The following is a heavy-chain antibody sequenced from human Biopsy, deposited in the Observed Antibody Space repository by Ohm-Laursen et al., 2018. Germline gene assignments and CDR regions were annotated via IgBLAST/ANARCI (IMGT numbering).Heavy chain of an antibody. D-gene: IGHD3-3*01. CDR2: VYNGGIT. Sequence: SETLSLTCSVSGGAIISYYWTWIRQPPGKGLEWIGHVYNGGITNYNPSLKSRVTISKDTSKNQFSLQVNSVTAADTAVYYCARTPRDSFWSGSYKRGLWFDPWGQGTLFIVSS. CDR3: ARTPRDSFWSGSYKRGLWFDP. V-gene: IGHV4-59*01. CDR1: GGAIISYY. J-gene: IGHJ5*02.